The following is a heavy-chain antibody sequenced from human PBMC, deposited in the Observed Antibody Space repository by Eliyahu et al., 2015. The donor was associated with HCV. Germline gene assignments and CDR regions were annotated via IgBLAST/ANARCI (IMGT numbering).Heavy chain of an antibody. CDR3: VKENDASGWPWGFDT. Sequence: EVQVVEYGGGLVQPGGSLRLSCSASGFNFTAYSVHWVRQAPGKGLEYVSGIRGDGAITYYTDSVKGRSSISRDKSKNTLYLQMTRLRTDDTALYYCVKENDASGWPWGFDTWGQGAPVTVSS. D-gene: IGHD6-19*01. V-gene: IGHV3-64D*06. CDR2: IRGDGAIT. J-gene: IGHJ4*02. CDR1: GFNFTAYS.